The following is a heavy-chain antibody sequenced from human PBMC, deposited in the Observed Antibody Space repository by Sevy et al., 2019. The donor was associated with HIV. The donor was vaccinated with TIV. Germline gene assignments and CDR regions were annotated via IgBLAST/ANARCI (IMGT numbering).Heavy chain of an antibody. D-gene: IGHD3-9*01. Sequence: GGSLRLSCAASGFTFSSYWMSWVRQAPGKGLEWVANIKQDGSEKYYVDSVKGRFTISRDNAKNSLYLQMNSLRAEDTAVFYCARDWDDDILTGYTTYYYYGMDVGGQGTTVTVSS. CDR1: GFTFSSYW. CDR3: ARDWDDDILTGYTTYYYYGMDV. CDR2: IKQDGSEK. J-gene: IGHJ6*02. V-gene: IGHV3-7*01.